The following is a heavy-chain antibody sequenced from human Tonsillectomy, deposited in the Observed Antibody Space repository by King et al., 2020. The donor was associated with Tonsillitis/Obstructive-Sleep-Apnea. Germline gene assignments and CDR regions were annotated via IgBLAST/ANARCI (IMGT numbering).Heavy chain of an antibody. D-gene: IGHD3-22*01. V-gene: IGHV1-69*10. CDR2: IIPILGIA. J-gene: IGHJ4*02. Sequence: QLVQSGAEVKKPGSSVKVSCKASGGTFSSYAISWVRQAPGQGLEWMGGIIPILGIANYAQKFQGRVTITADKSKSTAYMELSSLRSEDTAVYYCARRGYYYDSSGYSEGPYYFDYWGQGTLVTVSS. CDR3: ARRGYYYDSSGYSEGPYYFDY. CDR1: GGTFSSYA.